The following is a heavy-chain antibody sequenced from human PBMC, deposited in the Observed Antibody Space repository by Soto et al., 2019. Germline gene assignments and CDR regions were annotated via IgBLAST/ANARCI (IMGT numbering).Heavy chain of an antibody. CDR1: GYSFTSYW. CDR3: VYSYNGNDNNALYYFDY. V-gene: IGHV5-51*01. Sequence: PGESLKISCKGSGYSFTSYWIGWVRQMPGKGLEWMGIIYPGDSDTRYSPSFQGQVTISADKSISTAYLQWSSLKASDTAMYYCVYSYNGNDNNALYYFDYWGQGTLVTVSS. D-gene: IGHD1-20*01. J-gene: IGHJ4*02. CDR2: IYPGDSDT.